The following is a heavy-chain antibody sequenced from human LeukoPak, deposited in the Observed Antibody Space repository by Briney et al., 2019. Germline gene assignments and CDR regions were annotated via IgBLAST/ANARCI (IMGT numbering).Heavy chain of an antibody. CDR3: ARGASLYSSGWYYAY. D-gene: IGHD6-19*01. Sequence: GGSLRLSCAASGFTVNNNYMSWVRQAPGKGLEWVSVIYSGGSTYYADSVKGRFTISRDNSKNALYLQMNSLKAEDTAVYYCARGASLYSSGWYYAYWGQGTLVTVSS. J-gene: IGHJ4*02. V-gene: IGHV3-66*02. CDR1: GFTVNNNY. CDR2: IYSGGST.